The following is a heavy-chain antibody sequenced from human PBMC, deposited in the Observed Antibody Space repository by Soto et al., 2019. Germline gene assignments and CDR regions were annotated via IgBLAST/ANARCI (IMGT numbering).Heavy chain of an antibody. CDR2: IIPIFGTV. CDR1: GGTFSSYA. D-gene: IGHD2-2*02. V-gene: IGHV1-69*13. CDR3: ASGIGYCSSTSCYTGLFDY. J-gene: IGHJ4*02. Sequence: VASVKVSCKASGGTFSSYAISWVRQAPGQGLEWMGGIIPIFGTVNYAQKFQGRVTITADESMSTAYMELSSLRSEDTAVYYCASGIGYCSSTSCYTGLFDYWGQGTLVTVSS.